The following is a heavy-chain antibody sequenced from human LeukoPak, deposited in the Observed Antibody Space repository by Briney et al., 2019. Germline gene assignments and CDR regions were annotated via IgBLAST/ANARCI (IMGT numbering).Heavy chain of an antibody. CDR1: GFTLSSYE. CDR3: ASERSGGNSDAFDI. CDR2: ISSSGNLI. J-gene: IGHJ3*02. V-gene: IGHV3-48*03. D-gene: IGHD4-23*01. Sequence: GGSLRLSCAASGFTLSSYEMNWVRQAPGKGLEWVSYISSSGNLICYADSVKGRFTISRDNAKNSVYLQMNSLRAEDTAVYYCASERSGGNSDAFDIWGQGTMVTVSS.